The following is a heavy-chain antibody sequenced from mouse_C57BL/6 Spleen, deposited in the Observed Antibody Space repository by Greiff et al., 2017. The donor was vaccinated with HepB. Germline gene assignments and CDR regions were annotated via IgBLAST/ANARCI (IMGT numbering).Heavy chain of an antibody. V-gene: IGHV1-22*01. D-gene: IGHD1-1*01. CDR1: GYTFTDYN. J-gene: IGHJ1*03. CDR3: ARDYGSSYGYFDG. CDR2: INPNNGGT. Sequence: EVQLQQSGPELVKPGASVKMSCKASGYTFTDYNMHWVKQSHGKSLEWIGYINPNNGGTSYNQKFKGKATLTVNKSSSTAYMELRSLTSEDAAVYYCARDYGSSYGYFDGWGTGTTVTVSS.